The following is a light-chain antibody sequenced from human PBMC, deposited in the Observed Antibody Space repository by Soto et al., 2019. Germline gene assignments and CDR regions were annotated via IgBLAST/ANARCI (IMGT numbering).Light chain of an antibody. J-gene: IGKJ5*01. V-gene: IGKV4-1*01. CDR2: CAS. CDR1: QSVLYSSNNKNY. CDR3: QQDYSTPPTT. Sequence: DIVMTQSPDSLAVSLGERATINCKSSQSVLYSSNNKNYLAWYQQKPGQPPKLLIYCASTRESGVPDRFSGSGSGTDFTLTISSLQAEDVAVYYCQQDYSTPPTTFGQGTRLEIK.